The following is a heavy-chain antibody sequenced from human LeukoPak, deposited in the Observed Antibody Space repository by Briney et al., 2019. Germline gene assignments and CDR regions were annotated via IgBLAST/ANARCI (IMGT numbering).Heavy chain of an antibody. CDR3: ARLIREFGYYYGMDV. Sequence: SETLSLTCTVSGGSISSYYWSWIRQPPGKGLEGIGYIYYSGSTNYNPSLTIRLNISVDPSKNQSSRTLSSVTAADTAVYYCARLIREFGYYYGMDVWGQGNTVTASS. V-gene: IGHV4-59*08. CDR1: GGSISSYY. CDR2: IYYSGST. D-gene: IGHD3-10*01. J-gene: IGHJ6*02.